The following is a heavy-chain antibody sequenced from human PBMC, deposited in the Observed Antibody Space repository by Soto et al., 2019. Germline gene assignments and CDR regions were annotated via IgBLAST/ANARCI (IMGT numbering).Heavy chain of an antibody. Sequence: EMQLVESGGGLVQPGGSLRLSCAASGFTFSNQWMSWVRQAPGKGLEWVAKTSVDGSSKSYVDSVKGRFTISRDNARNSLYLQMDGLRVEDTAVYHCVRDAVWSFDNWGHGTMVTVSS. CDR2: TSVDGSSK. D-gene: IGHD2-21*01. CDR3: VRDAVWSFDN. CDR1: GFTFSNQW. J-gene: IGHJ4*01. V-gene: IGHV3-7*01.